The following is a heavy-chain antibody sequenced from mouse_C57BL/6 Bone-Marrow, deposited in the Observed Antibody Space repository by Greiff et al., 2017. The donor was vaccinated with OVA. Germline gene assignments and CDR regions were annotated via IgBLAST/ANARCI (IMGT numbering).Heavy chain of an antibody. Sequence: QVQLQQSGAELVRPGTSVKVSCKASGYAFTNYLIEWVKQRPGQGLEWIGVINPGSGGTNYNEKFKGKATLTADKSSSTAYMQLSSLTSEDSAVYFCASFLYYGNYEGFAYWGQGTLVTVSA. V-gene: IGHV1-54*01. CDR1: GYAFTNYL. CDR3: ASFLYYGNYEGFAY. CDR2: INPGSGGT. D-gene: IGHD2-1*01. J-gene: IGHJ3*01.